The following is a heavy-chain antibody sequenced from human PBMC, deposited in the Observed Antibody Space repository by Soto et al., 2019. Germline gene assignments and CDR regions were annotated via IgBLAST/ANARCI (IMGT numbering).Heavy chain of an antibody. Sequence: SETLSLTCAVSGGSISSGGYSWSWIRQPPGKGLEWIGYMYIGYISYHNPSLKSRVTISVDTSKNQFSLKLSSVTAADTAVYYCARVIGYCSGGSCYSMDAFDIWGQGSMVTVSS. V-gene: IGHV4-30-2*01. CDR1: GGSISSGGYS. CDR3: ARVIGYCSGGSCYSMDAFDI. CDR2: MYIGYIS. D-gene: IGHD2-15*01. J-gene: IGHJ3*02.